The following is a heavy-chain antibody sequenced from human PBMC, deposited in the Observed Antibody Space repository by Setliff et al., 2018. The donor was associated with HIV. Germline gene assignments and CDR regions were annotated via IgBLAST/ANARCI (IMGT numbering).Heavy chain of an antibody. D-gene: IGHD5-12*01. J-gene: IGHJ4*02. CDR1: GFTFSNHG. V-gene: IGHV3-33*03. CDR2: IWFDASNE. Sequence: AGGSLRLSCTVSGFTFSNHGMDWVRQAPGKGLEWVAVIWFDASNEFYAESVKGRFTISRDNSKNTLNLQMNTLRAEDTAMYYCAKVGREYNGYDLTFDSWGQGTLVTVSS. CDR3: AKVGREYNGYDLTFDS.